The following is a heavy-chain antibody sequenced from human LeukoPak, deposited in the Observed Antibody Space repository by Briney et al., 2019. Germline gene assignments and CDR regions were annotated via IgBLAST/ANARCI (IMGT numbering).Heavy chain of an antibody. CDR2: IYYSGST. J-gene: IGHJ4*02. D-gene: IGHD1-26*01. V-gene: IGHV4-61*08. Sequence: PSETLSLTCTVSGGSISSGGYYWSWIRQPPGKGLEWIGYIYYSGSTNYNPSLKSRVTISVDTSKNQFSLKLSSVTAADTAVYYCARAGSVGATIDYWGQGTLVTVSS. CDR3: ARAGSVGATIDY. CDR1: GGSISSGGYY.